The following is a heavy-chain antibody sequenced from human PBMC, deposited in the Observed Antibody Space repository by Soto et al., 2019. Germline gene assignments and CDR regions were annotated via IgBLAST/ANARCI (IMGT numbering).Heavy chain of an antibody. CDR2: IYYSGST. V-gene: IGHV4-59*01. CDR1: NGSIVNYY. Sequence: QVQLQESGPGLVKPSETLSLTCTVPNGSIVNYYWSWIRQPPGKGLEWIGFIYYSGSTNYNPSLNSRVTISVDMSKNQPSLRLSSVTAADTAVYYCASRLTEATTTGDGFDIWGQGTMVTVSS. D-gene: IGHD3-9*01. CDR3: ASRLTEATTTGDGFDI. J-gene: IGHJ3*02.